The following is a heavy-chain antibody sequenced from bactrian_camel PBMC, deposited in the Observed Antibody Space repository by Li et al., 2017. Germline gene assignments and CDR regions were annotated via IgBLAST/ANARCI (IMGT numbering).Heavy chain of an antibody. Sequence: QLVESGGGSVQAGGSLRLSCTASGFRFDGSDWGWYRQGAGRKCEVVSRKQSDSSTDYAESVEGRFTISRDNPENTVYLQMTDLKAEDTAVYYCRACSSGMSSCYGPSTDIGHWGQGTQVTVS. J-gene: IGHJ4*01. CDR3: RACSSGMSSCYGPSTDIGH. CDR2: KQSDSST. D-gene: IGHD6*01. CDR1: GFRFDGSD. V-gene: IGHV3S63*01.